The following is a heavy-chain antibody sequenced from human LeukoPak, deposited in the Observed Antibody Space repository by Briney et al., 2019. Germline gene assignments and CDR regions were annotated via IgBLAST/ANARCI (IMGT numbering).Heavy chain of an antibody. V-gene: IGHV3-33*08. CDR2: IWYDGSNK. CDR3: ARGLRNTDTFDI. J-gene: IGHJ3*02. Sequence: GGSLRLSCAASGFTFSSYAMSWVRQAPGKGLEWVAVIWYDGSNKYYADSVKGRFTISRDNSKNTVYLQMNSLRAEDTAVYYCARGLRNTDTFDIWGQGTMVTVSS. CDR1: GFTFSSYA.